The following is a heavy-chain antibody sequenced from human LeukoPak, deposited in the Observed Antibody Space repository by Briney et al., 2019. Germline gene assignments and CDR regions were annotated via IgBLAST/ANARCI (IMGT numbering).Heavy chain of an antibody. Sequence: SQTLSLTCAVSGGSISSGGYSWSWIRQPPGKGLEWIGYIYHSGSTYYNPSLKSRVTISVDTSKNQFSLKLSSVTASDTAVYYCARHLQNSYYYSMDVWGTGTTVTVSS. J-gene: IGHJ6*03. CDR2: IYHSGST. V-gene: IGHV4-30-2*03. CDR3: ARHLQNSYYYSMDV. CDR1: GGSISSGGYS. D-gene: IGHD4-11*01.